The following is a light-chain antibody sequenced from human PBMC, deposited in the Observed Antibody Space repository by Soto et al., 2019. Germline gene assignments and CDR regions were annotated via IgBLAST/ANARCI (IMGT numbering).Light chain of an antibody. CDR2: AAS. CDR3: QQYNNWLT. CDR1: QSVNNNY. Sequence: ALSGGAVFLSSGERATLSLRASQSVNNNYIAWYQQKPGQAPRLLIYAASSRATGSPDRFSGGGSGTDFTLTISRLEPEDFAVYYCQQYNNWLTFGGGTKVDI. J-gene: IGKJ4*01. V-gene: IGKV3-20*01.